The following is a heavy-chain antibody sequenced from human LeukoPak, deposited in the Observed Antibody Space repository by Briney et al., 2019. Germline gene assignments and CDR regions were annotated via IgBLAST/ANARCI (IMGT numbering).Heavy chain of an antibody. J-gene: IGHJ4*02. V-gene: IGHV4-38-2*02. CDR2: IYHSGST. Sequence: PSETLSLTCTVSGGSISSYYWGWIRQPPGKGLEWIGSIYHSGSTYYNPSLKSRVTISVDTSKNQFSLKLSSVTAADTAVYYCARVAGSGYCEYWGQGTLVTVSS. CDR3: ARVAGSGYCEY. CDR1: GGSISSYY. D-gene: IGHD6-19*01.